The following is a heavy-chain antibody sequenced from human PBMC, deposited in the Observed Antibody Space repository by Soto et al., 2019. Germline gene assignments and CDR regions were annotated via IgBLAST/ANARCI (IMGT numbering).Heavy chain of an antibody. CDR3: ARATRYCSGGSCHV. Sequence: PWGSLRLSCAASGFTVSSNYMSWVRQAPGKGLEWVSVIYSGGSTYHADSVKGRFTISRDNSKNTLYLQMNSLRAEDTAVYYCARATRYCSGGSCHVWGQGTTVTVSS. CDR1: GFTVSSNY. V-gene: IGHV3-53*01. J-gene: IGHJ6*02. CDR2: IYSGGST. D-gene: IGHD2-15*01.